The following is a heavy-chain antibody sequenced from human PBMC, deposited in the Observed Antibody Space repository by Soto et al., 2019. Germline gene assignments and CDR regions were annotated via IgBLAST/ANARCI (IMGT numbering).Heavy chain of an antibody. CDR1: GFTFSSYA. Sequence: GGSLRLSCAASGFTFSSYAMSWVRQAPGKGLEWVSAISGSGGSTYYADSVKGRFTISRDNSKNTLYLQMNSLRAEDTAVYYCAKDHYYDSSGGRGYGMDVWGQGTTVTVSS. CDR3: AKDHYYDSSGGRGYGMDV. J-gene: IGHJ6*02. V-gene: IGHV3-23*01. CDR2: ISGSGGST. D-gene: IGHD3-22*01.